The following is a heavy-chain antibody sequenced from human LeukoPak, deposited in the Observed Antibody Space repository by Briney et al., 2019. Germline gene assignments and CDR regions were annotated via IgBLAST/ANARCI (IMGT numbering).Heavy chain of an antibody. J-gene: IGHJ4*02. CDR1: GGTFSSYA. D-gene: IGHD1-26*01. CDR2: IIPIFGTA. V-gene: IGHV1-69*13. Sequence: ASVKVSCKASGGTFSSYAISWVRQAPGQGLEWMGGIIPIFGTANYAQKFQGRVTMTADESTSTDYMELSSLRSEDTAVYYCARGWEGRQNFDYWGQGTLVTVSS. CDR3: ARGWEGRQNFDY.